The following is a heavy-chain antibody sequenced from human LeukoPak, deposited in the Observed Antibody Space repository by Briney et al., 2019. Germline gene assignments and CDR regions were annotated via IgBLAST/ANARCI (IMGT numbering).Heavy chain of an antibody. CDR1: GYTFTGYY. CDR2: INPNSGGT. CDR3: ARDRPGKAAAGIIDY. D-gene: IGHD6-13*01. J-gene: IGHJ4*02. V-gene: IGHV1-2*02. Sequence: ASVKVSCKASGYTFTGYYMHWVRQAPGQGLEWMGWINPNSGGTNYAQKFQGRVTMTRDTSISTAYMELSRLRSDDTAVYYCARDRPGKAAAGIIDYWGQGTLVTVSS.